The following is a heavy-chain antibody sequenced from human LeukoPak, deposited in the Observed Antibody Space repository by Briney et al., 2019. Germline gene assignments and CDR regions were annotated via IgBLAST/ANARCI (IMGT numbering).Heavy chain of an antibody. V-gene: IGHV3-53*01. Sequence: GGSLRLSCAASGFTVSSNYMSWVRQAPGKGLEWASVIYSGGSTYYADSVKGRFTISRDNSKNTLYLRMNSLRAEDTAVYYCARAAEWLVLDYWGQGTLVTVSS. J-gene: IGHJ4*02. CDR2: IYSGGST. CDR3: ARAAEWLVLDY. D-gene: IGHD6-19*01. CDR1: GFTVSSNY.